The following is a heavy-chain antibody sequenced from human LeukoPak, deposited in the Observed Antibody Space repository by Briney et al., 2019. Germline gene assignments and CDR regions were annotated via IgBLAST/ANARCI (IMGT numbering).Heavy chain of an antibody. D-gene: IGHD2-21*02. CDR1: GFTFSSYA. J-gene: IGHJ3*02. Sequence: PGGSLRLSCAASGFTFSSYAMSWVRQAPGKGLEWVSAICGNGGNTYYADSVKGRFTISRDNSKNTLYLQMNSLRAEDTAVYYCAKDATPVTGAFDIWGQGTMVTVSS. CDR3: AKDATPVTGAFDI. V-gene: IGHV3-23*01. CDR2: ICGNGGNT.